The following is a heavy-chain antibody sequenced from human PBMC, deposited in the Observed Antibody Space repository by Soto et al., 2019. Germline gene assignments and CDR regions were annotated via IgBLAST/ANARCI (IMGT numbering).Heavy chain of an antibody. D-gene: IGHD3-10*01. V-gene: IGHV3-30*18. CDR1: GFTFTNYG. CDR3: AKAMWGYGSGSYALDD. CDR2: LSYDGNKE. J-gene: IGHJ4*02. Sequence: QVQLVESGGGVVQPGRSLRLSCAASGFTFTNYGMHWVRQAPGKGLEWLAGLSYDGNKEYYADSVKGRFTISRDNSKNKLYLQMNSLRPEDTAVYHCAKAMWGYGSGSYALDDWGQGTLVTVSS.